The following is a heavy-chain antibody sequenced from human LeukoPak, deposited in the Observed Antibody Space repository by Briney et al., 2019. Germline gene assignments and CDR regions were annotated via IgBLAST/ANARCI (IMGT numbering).Heavy chain of an antibody. V-gene: IGHV1-8*01. CDR2: MNPNSGNT. Sequence: ASVKVSCKASGYTFTSYDINWVRQATGQGLEWMGWMNPNSGNTGYAQKFQGRVTMTRNTSISTAYMELSSLRSEDTAVYYCARGLRGRSRTMARGSLTFDPWGQGTLVTVSS. CDR3: ARGLRGRSRTMARGSLTFDP. J-gene: IGHJ5*02. D-gene: IGHD3-10*01. CDR1: GYTFTSYD.